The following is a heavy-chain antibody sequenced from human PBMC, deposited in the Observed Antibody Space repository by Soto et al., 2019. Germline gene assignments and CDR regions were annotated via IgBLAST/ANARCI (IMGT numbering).Heavy chain of an antibody. CDR3: AADRRVAATPLYYYYYYMDV. CDR1: GFTFTSSA. CDR2: IVVGSGNT. Sequence: ASVKVSCKASGFTFTSSAMQWVRQARGQRLEWIGWIVVGSGNTNYAQKFQERVTITRDMSTSTAYMELSSLRSEDTAVYYCAADRRVAATPLYYYYYYMDVWGKGTTVTVSS. D-gene: IGHD2-15*01. J-gene: IGHJ6*03. V-gene: IGHV1-58*02.